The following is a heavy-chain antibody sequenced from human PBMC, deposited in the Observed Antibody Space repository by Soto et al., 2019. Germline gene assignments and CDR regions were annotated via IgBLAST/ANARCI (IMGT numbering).Heavy chain of an antibody. J-gene: IGHJ6*02. Sequence: QVQLVESGGGVVQPGRSLRLSCAASKFTFSSYPMHWVRQAPGKGLVWVALISFDGSNEYYPDSVKGRFTISRDNSRNTLYLQMNSLRAGDTAVYYCARYRSSGYYPHYSMDVWGQGTTVTVSS. CDR1: KFTFSSYP. CDR2: ISFDGSNE. CDR3: ARYRSSGYYPHYSMDV. V-gene: IGHV3-30-3*01. D-gene: IGHD3-22*01.